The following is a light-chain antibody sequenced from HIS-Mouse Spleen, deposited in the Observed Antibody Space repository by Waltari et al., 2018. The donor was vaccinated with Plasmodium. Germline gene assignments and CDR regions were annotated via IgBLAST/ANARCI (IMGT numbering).Light chain of an antibody. V-gene: IGLV1-51*01. J-gene: IGLJ2*01. CDR3: GTWDSSLSAGVV. CDR1: SSNIGHNY. CDR2: DKN. Sequence: QSVLTPPPSVSAAPGQKVTISCSGSSSNIGHNYVSWYQQLPGTAPKLLIYDKNKRPSGIPDRFSGSKSGTSATLGITGLQTGDEADYYCGTWDSSLSAGVVFGGGTKLTVL.